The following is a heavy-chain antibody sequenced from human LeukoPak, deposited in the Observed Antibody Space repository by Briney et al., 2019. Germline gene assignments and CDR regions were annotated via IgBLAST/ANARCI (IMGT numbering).Heavy chain of an antibody. V-gene: IGHV4-59*01. CDR1: GGSISSYC. D-gene: IGHD6-13*01. CDR2: IYYSGST. CDR3: ARGRAAAGSPFDY. J-gene: IGHJ4*02. Sequence: PSETLSLTCTVSGGSISSYCWSWIRQPPGKGLEWIGYIYYSGSTNYNPSLKSRVTISVDTSKNQFSLKLSSVTAADTAVYYCARGRAAAGSPFDYWGQGTLVTVSS.